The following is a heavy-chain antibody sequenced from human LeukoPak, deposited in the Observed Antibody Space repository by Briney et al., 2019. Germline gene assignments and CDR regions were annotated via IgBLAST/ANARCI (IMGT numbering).Heavy chain of an antibody. V-gene: IGHV3-48*02. CDR2: ISSSSSTI. CDR3: ARGYYYDSSGYYYGFDY. CDR1: GFTFSSYS. J-gene: IGHJ4*02. Sequence: PGGSLRLSCAASGFTFSSYSMNWVRQGPGKGLERVSYISSSSSTIYYSDSVKGRFTIFRDNAKNSLYLQMKSLRDEDTAVYYCARGYYYDSSGYYYGFDYWGQGTLVTVSS. D-gene: IGHD3-22*01.